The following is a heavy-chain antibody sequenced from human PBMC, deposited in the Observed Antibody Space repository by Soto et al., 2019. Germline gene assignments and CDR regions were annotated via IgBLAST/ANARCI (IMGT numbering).Heavy chain of an antibody. CDR1: GGSISSNW. Sequence: QVHLQESGPGLIKPSGTLSLTCAVSGGSISSNWWSWVRQPPGKGLEWIGEIYHSGSTNYNPSLMNRVTMSMDKSHNHLSLNLNSVTAADTAVYYCARHIAVSGTRGFDFWGRGTLVTVSS. J-gene: IGHJ4*02. CDR2: IYHSGST. D-gene: IGHD6-19*01. CDR3: ARHIAVSGTRGFDF. V-gene: IGHV4-4*02.